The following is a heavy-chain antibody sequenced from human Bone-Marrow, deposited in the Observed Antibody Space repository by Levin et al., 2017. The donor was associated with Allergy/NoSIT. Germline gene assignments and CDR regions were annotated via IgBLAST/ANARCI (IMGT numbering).Heavy chain of an antibody. CDR2: ISSTGSTI. Sequence: GGSLRLSCAASGFIFNDYYMAWIRQAPGQGLEWISYISSTGSTIYEADSVKGRFTVSRDNTKNSLFLQMSSLRAEDTAVYYCARDTEGSGYFVGSFDLWGQGSLVSVSS. CDR3: ARDTEGSGYFVGSFDL. D-gene: IGHD3-9*01. CDR1: GFIFNDYY. V-gene: IGHV3-11*01. J-gene: IGHJ5*02.